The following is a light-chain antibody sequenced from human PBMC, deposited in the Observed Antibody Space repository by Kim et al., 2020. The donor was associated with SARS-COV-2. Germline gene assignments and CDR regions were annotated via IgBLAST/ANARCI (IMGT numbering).Light chain of an antibody. CDR2: ANN. CDR3: QSYDSSLSGSKV. V-gene: IGLV1-40*01. Sequence: RVTIACTGSSSNIGAGHDVHWYQQLPGTAPKLLIFANNNRPSGVPDRFSGSKSGTSASLAITGLQATDEADYYCQSYDSSLSGSKVFGGGTQLTVL. CDR1: SSNIGAGHD. J-gene: IGLJ2*01.